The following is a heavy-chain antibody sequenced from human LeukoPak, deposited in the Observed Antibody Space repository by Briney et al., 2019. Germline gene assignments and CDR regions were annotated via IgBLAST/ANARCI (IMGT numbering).Heavy chain of an antibody. CDR3: ARGPFWSGYYAGYYYYYMDV. D-gene: IGHD3-3*01. J-gene: IGHJ6*03. Sequence: SETLSLTCAVYGGSFSGYYWSWLRQPPGKGLEWIGGINHSGSTNYNPPLTSRVTISVDTSKHQFSLKLGSVTAADTAVYYCARGPFWSGYYAGYYYYYMDVWGKGTTVTVSS. V-gene: IGHV4-34*01. CDR1: GGSFSGYY. CDR2: INHSGST.